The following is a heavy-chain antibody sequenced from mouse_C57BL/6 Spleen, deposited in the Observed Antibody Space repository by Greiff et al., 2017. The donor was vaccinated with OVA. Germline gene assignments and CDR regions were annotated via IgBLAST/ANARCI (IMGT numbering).Heavy chain of an antibody. CDR2: IDPENGDT. CDR1: GFNIKDDY. D-gene: IGHD2-2*01. Sequence: EVKLKQSGAELVRPGASVKLSCTASGFNIKDDYMHWVKQRPEQGLEWIGWIDPENGDTEYASKFQGKATITADTSSNTAYLQLSSLTSEDTAVYYCTRGRLLAYWGQGTLVTVSA. J-gene: IGHJ3*01. V-gene: IGHV14-4*01. CDR3: TRGRLLAY.